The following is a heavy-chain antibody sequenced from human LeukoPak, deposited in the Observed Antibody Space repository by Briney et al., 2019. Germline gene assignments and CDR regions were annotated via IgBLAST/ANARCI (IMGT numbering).Heavy chain of an antibody. Sequence: GGSLRLSCAASGFTFSSFAMHWVRQAPGKGLEWVAGISYDGSNKYYADSVKGRFTISRDNSKNTLYLQMNSLRAEDTAVYYCARGSGGRTIWVVVPAAQSSNYYYYGMDVWGQGTTVTASS. D-gene: IGHD2-2*01. CDR1: GFTFSSFA. J-gene: IGHJ6*02. CDR3: ARGSGGRTIWVVVPAAQSSNYYYYGMDV. V-gene: IGHV3-30-3*01. CDR2: ISYDGSNK.